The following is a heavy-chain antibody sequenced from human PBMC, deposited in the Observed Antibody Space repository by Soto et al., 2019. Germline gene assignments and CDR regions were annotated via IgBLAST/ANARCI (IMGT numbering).Heavy chain of an antibody. V-gene: IGHV3-30*18. CDR1: GFTFSSYG. D-gene: IGHD2-2*01. Sequence: QVQLVESGGGVVQPGRSLRLSCAASGFTFSSYGMHWVRQAPGKGLEWVAVISYDGSNKYYADSVKGRFTISRDNSKNTLYLQMNSLRAEDTAVYYCAKDIVLVPAADSDAFDIWGQGTMVTVSS. CDR3: AKDIVLVPAADSDAFDI. J-gene: IGHJ3*02. CDR2: ISYDGSNK.